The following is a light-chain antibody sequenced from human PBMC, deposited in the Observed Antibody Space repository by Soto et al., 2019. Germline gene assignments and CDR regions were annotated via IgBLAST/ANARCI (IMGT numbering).Light chain of an antibody. V-gene: IGLV2-23*02. Sequence: QSALTQPASVSGSPGQSITISCTGTSSDVGSDNLVSWYQQHPGKAPKFIIYEVSQRPAGVSYRFSGSKSGNTAYLTISGLQAEDEADYYCCSYAGSITYVFGTGTKSPS. CDR2: EVS. CDR3: CSYAGSITYV. CDR1: SSDVGSDNL. J-gene: IGLJ1*01.